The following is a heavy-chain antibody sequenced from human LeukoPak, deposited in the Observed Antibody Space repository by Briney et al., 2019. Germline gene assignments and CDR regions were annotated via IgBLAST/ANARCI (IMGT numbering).Heavy chain of an antibody. D-gene: IGHD3-10*01. CDR3: RYYGSGSYYTLDY. Sequence: GGSLRLSCAASGFTFSSCGMHWVRQAPGKGLEWVAFIRYDGSNKYYADSVKGRFTISRDNSKNTLYLQMNSLRAEDTAVYYCRYYGSGSYYTLDYWGQGTLVTASS. CDR2: IRYDGSNK. V-gene: IGHV3-30*02. J-gene: IGHJ4*02. CDR1: GFTFSSCG.